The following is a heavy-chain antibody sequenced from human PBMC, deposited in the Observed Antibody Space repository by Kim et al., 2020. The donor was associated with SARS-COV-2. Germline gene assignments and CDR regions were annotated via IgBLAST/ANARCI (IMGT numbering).Heavy chain of an antibody. Sequence: GGSLRLSCAASGFTFNSYAMNWVRQAPGKGLEWVSGISAGGDTTYYADSVKGRFTISRDNSKKTVYLQVNSLRADDTAVYYCAKDNSTSWHTPLDVWGQGTAVIVSS. CDR3: AKDNSTSWHTPLDV. CDR1: GFTFNSYA. CDR2: ISAGGDTT. D-gene: IGHD6-13*01. J-gene: IGHJ6*02. V-gene: IGHV3-23*01.